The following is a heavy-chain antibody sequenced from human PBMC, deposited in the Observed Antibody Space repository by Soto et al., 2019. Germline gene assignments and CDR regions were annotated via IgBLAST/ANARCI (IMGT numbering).Heavy chain of an antibody. CDR3: ARDGGAY. D-gene: IGHD3-16*01. V-gene: IGHV3-30-3*01. CDR2: MSYDGSNK. J-gene: IGHJ4*02. Sequence: QVQLVESGGGVVQPGRSLRLSCAASGFTFSSYAMHWVRRAPGKGLEWMAVMSYDGSNKYYADSVKGRFTISGDNSKNTLYLQMNSRRPEDTALYYCARDGGAYWGQGTLVIVSS. CDR1: GFTFSSYA.